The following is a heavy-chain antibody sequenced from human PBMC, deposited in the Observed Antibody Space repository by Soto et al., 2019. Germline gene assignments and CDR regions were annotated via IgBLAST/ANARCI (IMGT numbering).Heavy chain of an antibody. J-gene: IGHJ4*02. CDR2: ISPSGTT. D-gene: IGHD3-10*01. V-gene: IGHV4-34*01. CDR1: DGSFSNNY. CDR3: ATSLWFGTQPEI. Sequence: SETLSLTCGVYDGSFSNNYWTWFRQPPGKGLEWIGEISPSGTTKYIPPLKSRVTISLDTSKMHSSLKVTSVTAADTAVYYCATSLWFGTQPEIWGQGTLVTVAS.